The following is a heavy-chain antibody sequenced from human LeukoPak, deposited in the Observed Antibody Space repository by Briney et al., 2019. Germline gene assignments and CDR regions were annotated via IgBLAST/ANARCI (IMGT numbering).Heavy chain of an antibody. CDR2: IRYDGSNK. J-gene: IGHJ6*03. Sequence: GGSLRLSCAASGFTFSSYAMHWVRQAPGKGLEWVAFIRYDGSNKYYADSVKGRFTISRDNSKNTLHLQMNSLRAEDTAVYYCAKRTIPSYSMDVWGKGTTVTISS. CDR3: AKRTIPSYSMDV. V-gene: IGHV3-30*02. CDR1: GFTFSSYA. D-gene: IGHD1-1*01.